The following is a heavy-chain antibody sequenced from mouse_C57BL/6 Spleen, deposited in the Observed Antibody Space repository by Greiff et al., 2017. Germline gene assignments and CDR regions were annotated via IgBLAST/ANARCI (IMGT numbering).Heavy chain of an antibody. CDR2: IHPSDSDT. Sequence: QVQLQQPGAELVQPGASVKVSCTASGFTFTSYWMHWVKQRPGQGLEWVGRIHPSDSDTNYNQKFTGKATLTVDKSSSTAYMQLSSLTSEDSAVYYWAIGLLWLRRLDYWGQGTTLTVSS. CDR1: GFTFTSYW. V-gene: IGHV1-74*01. CDR3: AIGLLWLRRLDY. J-gene: IGHJ2*01. D-gene: IGHD2-2*01.